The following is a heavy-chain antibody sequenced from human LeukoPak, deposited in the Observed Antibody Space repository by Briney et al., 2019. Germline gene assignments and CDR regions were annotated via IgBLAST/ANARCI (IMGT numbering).Heavy chain of an antibody. Sequence: GSLRLSCTASGFTFGDYAMSWIRQPPGKGLEWIGEINHSGSTNYNPSLKSRVTISVDTSKNQFSLKLSSVTAADTAVYYCASGSSCSSTSCYSANDYWGQGTLVTVSS. V-gene: IGHV4-34*01. CDR1: GFTFGDYA. D-gene: IGHD2-2*01. CDR3: ASGSSCSSTSCYSANDY. CDR2: INHSGST. J-gene: IGHJ4*02.